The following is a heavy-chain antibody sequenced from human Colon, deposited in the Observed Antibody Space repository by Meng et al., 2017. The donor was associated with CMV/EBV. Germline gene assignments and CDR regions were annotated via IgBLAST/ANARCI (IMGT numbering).Heavy chain of an antibody. CDR2: IYYSGRT. CDR1: GGSISSGGYY. V-gene: IGHV4-61*08. Sequence: SETLSLTCPVSGGSISSGGYYWSWTRQPPGKGLEWIGFIYYSGRTIYNLSLKSRVTMSVDTSENQFSLKLTSVTAADAALYFCAKVGLGASTEIYYFDYWGQGALVTVSS. J-gene: IGHJ4*02. D-gene: IGHD1-26*01. CDR3: AKVGLGASTEIYYFDY.